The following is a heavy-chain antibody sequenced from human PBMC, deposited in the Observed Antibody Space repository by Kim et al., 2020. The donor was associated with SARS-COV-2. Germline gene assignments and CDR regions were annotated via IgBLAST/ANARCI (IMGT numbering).Heavy chain of an antibody. J-gene: IGHJ6*02. V-gene: IGHV4-59*01. CDR3: ARDRYSNYDDYYYYCGMDV. Sequence: SRVTISVDTSKNQFSLKLSSVTAAETAVYYCARDRYSNYDDYYYYCGMDVWGQGTTVTVSS. D-gene: IGHD4-4*01.